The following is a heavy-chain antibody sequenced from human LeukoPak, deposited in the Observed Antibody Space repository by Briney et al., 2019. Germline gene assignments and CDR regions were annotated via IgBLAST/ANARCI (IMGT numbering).Heavy chain of an antibody. V-gene: IGHV1-69*04. CDR1: GGTFSSYA. D-gene: IGHD4-11*01. CDR2: IIPIFGIA. Sequence: SVKVSCKASGGTFSSYAISWVRQAPGQGLEWMGRIIPIFGIANCAQKFQGRVTITADKSTSTAYMELSSLRSEDTAVYYCALKTVTNWFDPWGQGTLVTVSS. CDR3: ALKTVTNWFDP. J-gene: IGHJ5*02.